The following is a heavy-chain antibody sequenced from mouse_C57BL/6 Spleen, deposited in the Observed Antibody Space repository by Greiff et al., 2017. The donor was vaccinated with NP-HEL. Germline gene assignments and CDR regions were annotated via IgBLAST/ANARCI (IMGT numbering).Heavy chain of an antibody. Sequence: EVQVVESGGGLVQPGGSLSLSCAASGFTFTDYYMSWVRQPPGKALEWLGFIRNKANGYTTEYSASVKGRFTISRDNSQSILYLQMNALRAEDSATYYCARPIYDGYYGAMDYWGQGTSVTVSS. V-gene: IGHV7-3*01. CDR3: ARPIYDGYYGAMDY. J-gene: IGHJ4*01. CDR1: GFTFTDYY. D-gene: IGHD2-3*01. CDR2: IRNKANGYTT.